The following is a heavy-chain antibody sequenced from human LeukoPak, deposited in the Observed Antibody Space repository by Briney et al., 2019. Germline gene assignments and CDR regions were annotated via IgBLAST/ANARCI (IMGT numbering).Heavy chain of an antibody. D-gene: IGHD3-22*01. Sequence: ASVKVSCKASGYTFTSYGISWVRQAPGQGLEWMGWISAYNGNTNYAQKLQGRVTTTADESTSTAYMELSSLRSEDTAVYYCASQWFPSPYYYYGMDVWGQGTTVTVSS. CDR3: ASQWFPSPYYYYGMDV. J-gene: IGHJ6*02. CDR2: ISAYNGNT. CDR1: GYTFTSYG. V-gene: IGHV1-18*01.